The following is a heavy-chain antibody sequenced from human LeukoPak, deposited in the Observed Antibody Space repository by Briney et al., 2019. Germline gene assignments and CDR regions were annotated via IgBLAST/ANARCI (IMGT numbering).Heavy chain of an antibody. CDR3: ARSGSHGAFDI. Sequence: GGSLRLSCTASGFTFGDYAMSWFRQAPGKGLEWVSYISSSGSTIYYADSVKGRFTISRDNAKNSLYLQMNSLRAEDTAVYYCARSGSHGAFDIWGQGTMVTVSS. J-gene: IGHJ3*02. D-gene: IGHD1-26*01. CDR2: ISSSGSTI. V-gene: IGHV3-11*04. CDR1: GFTFGDYA.